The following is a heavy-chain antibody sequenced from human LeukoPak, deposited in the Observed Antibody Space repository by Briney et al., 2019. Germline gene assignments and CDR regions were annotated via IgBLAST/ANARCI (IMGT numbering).Heavy chain of an antibody. V-gene: IGHV3-30*18. CDR1: GFTFSSYG. D-gene: IGHD2-15*01. CDR2: VSDDGRHT. J-gene: IGHJ4*02. Sequence: GGSLRLSCAASGFTFSSYGVRWVRQAPGKGLEWVAVVSDDGRHTHYADSVKGRFAISRDNSKSTLYLQMNSLRVEDTAVYYCAKGCSNGGSCYILDYWGQGTLVTVSS. CDR3: AKGCSNGGSCYILDY.